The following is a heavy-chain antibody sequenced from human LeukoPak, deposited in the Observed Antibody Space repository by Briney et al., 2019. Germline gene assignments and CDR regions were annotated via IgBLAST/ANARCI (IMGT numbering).Heavy chain of an antibody. CDR3: TLGSLYSSSWYGDF. D-gene: IGHD6-13*01. CDR1: GFTFSSYD. Sequence: SGGSLTLSCAASGFTFSSYDMTWVRQAPGKGLEWVSAISGAGDSTYYADSMKGRFTISRAHSKHTLYQQMNSLRADDTAVYYCTLGSLYSSSWYGDFWGQGTLVTVSS. J-gene: IGHJ4*02. CDR2: ISGAGDST. V-gene: IGHV3-23*01.